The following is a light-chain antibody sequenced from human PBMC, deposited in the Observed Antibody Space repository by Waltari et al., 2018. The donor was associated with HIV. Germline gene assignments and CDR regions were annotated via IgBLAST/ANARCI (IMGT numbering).Light chain of an antibody. J-gene: IGKJ2*01. CDR2: WAS. CDR3: QQYDNTPPT. Sequence: DIVMTQSPDSLAVSLGERATINCRSSQSVLYSSNNKNYLAWYQQKPGQPPKLLINWASTRESGVPDRFSGSGSGTDFTLTISSLQAEDVAVYHCQQYDNTPPTFGQGTKLEIK. V-gene: IGKV4-1*01. CDR1: QSVLYSSNNKNY.